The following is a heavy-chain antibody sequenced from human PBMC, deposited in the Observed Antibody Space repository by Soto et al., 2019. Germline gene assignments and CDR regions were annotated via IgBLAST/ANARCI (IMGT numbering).Heavy chain of an antibody. CDR2: ISSSRTCI. CDR1: GFTFSSYS. CDR3: TTDRPGSGYSYDFEY. Sequence: PGGSLRLSCAASGFTFSSYSMNWVRQAPGKGLEWVSSISSSRTCIYYADSVKGRFTISRDNAKNSLYLQMNSLRAEDTAVYYCTTDRPGSGYSYDFEYWGQGTLVTVSA. J-gene: IGHJ4*02. V-gene: IGHV3-21*03. D-gene: IGHD3-22*01.